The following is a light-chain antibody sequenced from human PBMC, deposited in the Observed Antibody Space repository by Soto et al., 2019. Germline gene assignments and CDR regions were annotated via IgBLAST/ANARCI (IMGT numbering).Light chain of an antibody. CDR2: GAS. CDR3: QQYYKWPPET. J-gene: IGKJ2*01. Sequence: EIVLTQSPGTLSLSPGARATLSCRASESVGSNLAWYQQKPGQAPRLLIHGASKRATGIPARFSGSGSGTEFTLTISSRQSEDFAVYYCQQYYKWPPETFGQGTKVDIK. V-gene: IGKV3-15*01. CDR1: ESVGSN.